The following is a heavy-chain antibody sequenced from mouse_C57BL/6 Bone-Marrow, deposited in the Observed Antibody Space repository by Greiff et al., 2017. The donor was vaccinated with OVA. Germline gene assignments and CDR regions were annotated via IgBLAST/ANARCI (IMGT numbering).Heavy chain of an antibody. CDR2: INPNNGGT. Sequence: VQLQQSGPELVKPGASVKMSCKASGYTFTDYNMHWVKQSHGKSLEWIGYINPNNGGTSYNQKFKGKATLTVHKSSSTAYMELRSLTSEDSAVYYCARYYYGSSPWFAYWGQGTLVTVSA. CDR3: ARYYYGSSPWFAY. D-gene: IGHD1-1*01. CDR1: GYTFTDYN. V-gene: IGHV1-22*01. J-gene: IGHJ3*01.